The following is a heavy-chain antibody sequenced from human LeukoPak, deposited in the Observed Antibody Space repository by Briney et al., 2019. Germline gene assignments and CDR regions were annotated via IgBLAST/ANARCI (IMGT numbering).Heavy chain of an antibody. J-gene: IGHJ4*02. D-gene: IGHD5-18*01. Sequence: ASVKVSCKASGYTFTGYHMHWVRQAPGQGLEWMGWINPNSGGTNYAQKFQGRVTMTRDTSISTAYMELSRLRSDDTAVYYCARVAKIQLWLMDYWGQGTLVTVSS. CDR2: INPNSGGT. V-gene: IGHV1-2*02. CDR1: GYTFTGYH. CDR3: ARVAKIQLWLMDY.